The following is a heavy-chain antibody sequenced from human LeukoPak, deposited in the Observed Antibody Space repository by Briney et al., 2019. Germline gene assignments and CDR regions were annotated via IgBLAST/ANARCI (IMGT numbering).Heavy chain of an antibody. J-gene: IGHJ4*02. V-gene: IGHV1-69*13. Sequence: ASVKVSCKASLGTFISYAISWVPQAPGQGLDSMGRIIPIFGTANYAQKFQGRVTITQDEPTSPAYMELSSLRSEATAVYYCARETTEYSSGWYKVEGYFDYWGQGTLVTVSS. CDR2: IIPIFGTA. CDR3: ARETTEYSSGWYKVEGYFDY. D-gene: IGHD6-19*01. CDR1: LGTFISYA.